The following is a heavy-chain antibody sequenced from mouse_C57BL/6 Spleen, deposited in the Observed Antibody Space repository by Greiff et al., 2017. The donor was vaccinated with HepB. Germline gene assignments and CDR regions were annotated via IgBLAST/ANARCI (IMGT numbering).Heavy chain of an antibody. D-gene: IGHD1-1*01. CDR2: IDPSESYT. V-gene: IGHV1-69*01. Sequence: VQLQQPGAELVMPGASVKLSCKASGYTFTSYWMHWVKQRPGQGLEWIGEIDPSESYTNYNQKFKGKSTLTVDKSSSTAYMQLSSLTSEDSAVYYCARDYYGSRGGYFDYWGQGTTLTVSS. CDR3: ARDYYGSRGGYFDY. J-gene: IGHJ2*01. CDR1: GYTFTSYW.